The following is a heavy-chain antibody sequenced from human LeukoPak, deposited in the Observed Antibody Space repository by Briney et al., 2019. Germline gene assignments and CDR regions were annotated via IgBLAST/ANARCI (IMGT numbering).Heavy chain of an antibody. J-gene: IGHJ5*02. CDR2: ISWNSGSI. D-gene: IGHD3-10*01. CDR1: GFTFDDYA. CDR3: AGSGSYYKNWLDP. V-gene: IGHV3-9*01. Sequence: PGGSLRLSCAASGFTFDDYAMHWVRQAPGKGLEWVSGISWNSGSIGYADSVKGRFTISRDNAKNSLYLQMNSLRAEDTALYYCAGSGSYYKNWLDPWGQGTLVTVSS.